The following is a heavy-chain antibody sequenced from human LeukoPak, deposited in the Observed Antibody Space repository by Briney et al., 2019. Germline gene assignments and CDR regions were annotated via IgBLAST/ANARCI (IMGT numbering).Heavy chain of an antibody. V-gene: IGHV3-11*04. D-gene: IGHD3-10*01. CDR1: GFTFSDYY. CDR2: ISSSGSTI. J-gene: IGHJ3*02. Sequence: PGGSLRLSCAASGFTFSDYYMSWIRQAPGKGLEWVSYISSSGSTIYYADSVKGRFTISRDNAKNSLYLQMNSLRAEDTAVYYCARGLFRVRVRGVIPRGDAFDIWGQGTMVTVSS. CDR3: ARGLFRVRVRGVIPRGDAFDI.